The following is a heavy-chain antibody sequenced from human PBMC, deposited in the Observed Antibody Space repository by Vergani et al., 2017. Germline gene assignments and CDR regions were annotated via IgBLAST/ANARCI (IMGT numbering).Heavy chain of an antibody. J-gene: IGHJ4*02. CDR1: GGSISSYY. CDR3: ARDGGYYGSGIDY. Sequence: QVQLQESGPGLVKPSETLSLTCTVPGGSISSYYWGWIRPPPGKGLEWIGSIYYRGSTYYNPSLKSRVTISVDTSKNQFSLKLSSVTAADTAVYYCARDGGYYGSGIDYWGQGTLVTVSS. V-gene: IGHV4-39*07. D-gene: IGHD3-10*01. CDR2: IYYRGST.